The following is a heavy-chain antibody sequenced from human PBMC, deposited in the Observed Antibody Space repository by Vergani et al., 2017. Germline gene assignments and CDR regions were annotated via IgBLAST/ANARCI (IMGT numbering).Heavy chain of an antibody. CDR1: GYTFSDYY. CDR3: AWAELYNDPASFDL. CDR2: INPNTGGT. V-gene: IGHV1-2*02. D-gene: IGHD2-8*01. Sequence: QVQLVQSGAEVEKPGASVKVSCKASGYTFSDYYMHWVRQAPGQGLEWVAWINPNTGGTIYARKLQGRVTLTRDTSINTAYLGLTNLTSADTAICYFAWAELYNDPASFDLWGQGTLVTVSS. J-gene: IGHJ4*02.